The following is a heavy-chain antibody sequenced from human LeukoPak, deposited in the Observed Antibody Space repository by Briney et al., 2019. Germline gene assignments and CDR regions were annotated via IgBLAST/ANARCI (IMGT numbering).Heavy chain of an antibody. V-gene: IGHV3-23*01. CDR2: ISGDGDST. Sequence: GRSLRLSCAASGFTFSTYAMSWVRQAPGKGLEWVSAISGDGDSTFYADSVKGRFTISRDNSKNTLYLQMNSLRAEDTAVYYCAKAASIATTAWFDPWGQGTLVTVSS. D-gene: IGHD6-13*01. CDR1: GFTFSTYA. CDR3: AKAASIATTAWFDP. J-gene: IGHJ5*02.